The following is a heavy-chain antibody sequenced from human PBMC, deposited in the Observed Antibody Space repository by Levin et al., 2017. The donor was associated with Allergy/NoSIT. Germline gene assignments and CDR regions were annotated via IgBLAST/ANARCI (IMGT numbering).Heavy chain of an antibody. D-gene: IGHD6-19*01. CDR2: ISGSGGST. CDR1: GFTFTSYA. Sequence: PGGSLRLSCAASGFTFTSYAMSWVRQAPGKGLEWVSTISGSGGSTDYADSVKGRFTISRDNSKNTLSLQMNSLRAEDTAVYYCAKQSGSSSGPGPHWHLDYWGQGNMVTVSS. J-gene: IGHJ4*02. CDR3: AKQSGSSSGPGPHWHLDY. V-gene: IGHV3-23*01.